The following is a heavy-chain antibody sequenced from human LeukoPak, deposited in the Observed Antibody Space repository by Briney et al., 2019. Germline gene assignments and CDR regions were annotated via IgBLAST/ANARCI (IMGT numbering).Heavy chain of an antibody. Sequence: HPGGSLRLSCVATGLAFRNYWMTWVRQAPGKGPEWVDTIRPDGSTFTYVDAVRGRFTISRDNPKNSLYLQMHSLRADDTAVYYCATTFPYCADGTCALGGQGNLVIVSS. CDR2: IRPDGSTF. CDR1: GLAFRNYW. J-gene: IGHJ1*01. CDR3: ATTFPYCADGTCAL. V-gene: IGHV3-7*01. D-gene: IGHD2-15*01.